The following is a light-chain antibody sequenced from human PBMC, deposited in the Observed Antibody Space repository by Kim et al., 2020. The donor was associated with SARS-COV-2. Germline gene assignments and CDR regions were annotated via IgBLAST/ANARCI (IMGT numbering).Light chain of an antibody. J-gene: IGLJ3*02. CDR3: QAWDSSTEGV. Sequence: VSPGKTASRSSSSDKWRNKYACWQQQKPGPYPVLFIYQDSKPPAGIPVRFSGSNSGATATLTSSGTQAMDDDYYYCQAWDSSTEGVFGGGTQLTVL. CDR2: QDS. CDR1: KWRNKY. V-gene: IGLV3-1*01.